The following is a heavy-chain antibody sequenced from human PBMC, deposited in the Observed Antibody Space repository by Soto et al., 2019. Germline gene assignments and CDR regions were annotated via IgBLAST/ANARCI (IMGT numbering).Heavy chain of an antibody. V-gene: IGHV3-33*01. CDR3: AREEDCSSTTCYRGHFDY. CDR1: GFTFSSYA. CDR2: IWYDVSNR. J-gene: IGHJ4*02. Sequence: QVQLVESGGGVVQPGRSLRLSCAASGFTFSSYAIHWVRQAPGKGLEGVAAIWYDVSNRYYADSVKGRFTISRENSNNRLYLQTNRLRGEDTAVYYCAREEDCSSTTCYRGHFDYWGQGTLVTVSS. D-gene: IGHD2-2*01.